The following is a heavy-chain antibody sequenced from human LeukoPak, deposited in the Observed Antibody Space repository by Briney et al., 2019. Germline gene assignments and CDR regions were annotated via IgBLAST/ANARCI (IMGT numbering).Heavy chain of an antibody. D-gene: IGHD6-19*01. CDR1: GFTFSSYT. CDR2: ISGSGGST. Sequence: GGSLRLSCAASGFTFSSYTMSWVRQAPGKGLEWVSAISGSGGSTYYADSVKGRFTISRDNSKNTLYLQMNSLRAEDTAVYYCAKDPDWGYSSGWYDYWGQGTLVTVSS. V-gene: IGHV3-23*01. J-gene: IGHJ4*02. CDR3: AKDPDWGYSSGWYDY.